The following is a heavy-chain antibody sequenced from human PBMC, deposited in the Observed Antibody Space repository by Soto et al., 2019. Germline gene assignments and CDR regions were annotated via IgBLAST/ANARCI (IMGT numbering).Heavy chain of an antibody. CDR1: GFTFSSFA. J-gene: IGHJ4*02. CDR3: AKNYYFDC. Sequence: PWGSLRLSCTASGFTFSSFAMIWVRQAPGKGLEWVSSINIVGGATNFADSVKGRFTISRDDSKNTLYLQMNSLRAEDTAVYYCAKNYYFDCWGQGTRVTVSS. CDR2: INIVGGAT. V-gene: IGHV3-23*01.